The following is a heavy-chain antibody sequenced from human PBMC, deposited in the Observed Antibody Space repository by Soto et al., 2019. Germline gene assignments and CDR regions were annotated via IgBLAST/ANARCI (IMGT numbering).Heavy chain of an antibody. V-gene: IGHV4-4*02. CDR2: IYHSGST. CDR1: GGSISSSNW. Sequence: QVQLQESGPRLVKPSGTLSLTCVVSGGSISSSNWWSWVRQPPGKGLEWIGEIYHSGSTNYNPSLKSRVTISVDKAKNQFSRNLSSVTAADTAVYYCAREVERYYGSGAYYFDSWGQGTLVTVSS. J-gene: IGHJ4*02. D-gene: IGHD3-10*01. CDR3: AREVERYYGSGAYYFDS.